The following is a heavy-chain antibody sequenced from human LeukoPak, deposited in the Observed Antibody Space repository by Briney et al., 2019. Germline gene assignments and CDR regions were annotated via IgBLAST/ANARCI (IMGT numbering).Heavy chain of an antibody. CDR2: ISNSGGST. Sequence: GGSLRLSCAASGFTFSTYAMSWARQAPGKGPEWVSSISNSGGSTYYADSVKGRFTISRDNSKNTLVLQMNSLRAEDTAVYYCTTYYYDSSGYYYPYYFDYWGQGTLVTVSS. CDR1: GFTFSTYA. D-gene: IGHD3-22*01. J-gene: IGHJ4*02. CDR3: TTYYYDSSGYYYPYYFDY. V-gene: IGHV3-23*01.